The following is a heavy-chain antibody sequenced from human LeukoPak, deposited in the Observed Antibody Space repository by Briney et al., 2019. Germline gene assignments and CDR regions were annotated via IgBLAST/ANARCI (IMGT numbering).Heavy chain of an antibody. D-gene: IGHD2-2*01. CDR1: GFTFSSYS. CDR2: ISSSSSTI. CDR3: ARDEITSSYYFDY. V-gene: IGHV3-48*01. J-gene: IGHJ4*02. Sequence: GGSLRLSCAASGFTFSSYSMNWVRQAPGKGLEWVSYISSSSSTIYYADSVKGRFTISRDNAKNSLYLQMNSLKAEDTAVYYCARDEITSSYYFDYWGQGTLVTVSS.